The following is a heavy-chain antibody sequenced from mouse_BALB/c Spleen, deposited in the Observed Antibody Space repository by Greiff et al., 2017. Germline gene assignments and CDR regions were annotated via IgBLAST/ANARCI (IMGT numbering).Heavy chain of an antibody. D-gene: IGHD1-1*01. CDR1: GFTFSSYT. V-gene: IGHV5-12-2*01. J-gene: IGHJ4*01. Sequence: EVKLMESGGGLVQPGGSLKLSCAASGFTFSSYTMSWVRQTPEKRLEWVAYISNGGGSTYYPDTVKGRFTISRDNAKDTLYLQMSSLKSEDTAMYYCASYYYGSSYAMDYWGQGTSVTVSS. CDR2: ISNGGGST. CDR3: ASYYYGSSYAMDY.